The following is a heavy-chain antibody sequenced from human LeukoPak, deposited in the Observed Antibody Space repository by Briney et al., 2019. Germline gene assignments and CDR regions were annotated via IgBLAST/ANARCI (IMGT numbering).Heavy chain of an antibody. CDR2: INGDGTTI. CDR3: ARAGYYRFDY. D-gene: IGHD4-17*01. V-gene: IGHV3-74*01. J-gene: IGHJ4*02. Sequence: PGGSLRLSCVASGFTFSGSWMHWVRQAPGKGLVWVSRINGDGTTINYADSVKGRFTISRDDAKNTLYLQMNSLRVEDMAVYYCARAGYYRFDYWGQGILVTVSS. CDR1: GFTFSGSW.